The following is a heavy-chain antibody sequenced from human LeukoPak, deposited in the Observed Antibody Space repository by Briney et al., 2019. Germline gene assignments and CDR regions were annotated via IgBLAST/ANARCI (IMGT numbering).Heavy chain of an antibody. CDR2: IKQDGGEK. CDR1: GFTFSSYW. CDR3: ARVSAERLLFY. J-gene: IGHJ4*02. Sequence: PGGSLRLSCAASGFTFSSYWMTWLRQAPGKGLEWVANIKQDGGEKYYLDSVKGRFTIFRDNAKNSLYLQMNSLRAEDTAVYYCARVSAERLLFYWGQGTLVTVSS. D-gene: IGHD3-3*01. V-gene: IGHV3-7*01.